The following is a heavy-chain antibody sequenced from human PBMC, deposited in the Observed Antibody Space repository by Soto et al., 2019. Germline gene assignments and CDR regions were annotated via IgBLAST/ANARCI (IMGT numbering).Heavy chain of an antibody. CDR1: GGSISSGDYY. D-gene: IGHD2-15*01. Sequence: SETLSLTCTVSGGSISSGDYYWSWIRQPPGKGLEWIGYIYYSGSTYYNPSLKSRVTISVDTSKNQFSLKLSSVTAADTAVYYCARDLRYCSGGSCYRPRSAPKYYYYGMDVWGQGTTVTVSS. CDR2: IYYSGST. V-gene: IGHV4-30-4*02. CDR3: ARDLRYCSGGSCYRPRSAPKYYYYGMDV. J-gene: IGHJ6*02.